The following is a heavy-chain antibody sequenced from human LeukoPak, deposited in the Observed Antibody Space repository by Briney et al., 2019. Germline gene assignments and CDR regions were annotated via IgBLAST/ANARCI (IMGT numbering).Heavy chain of an antibody. CDR1: GFTFSSYA. CDR2: ISGSGYNS. J-gene: IGHJ3*02. V-gene: IGHV3-23*01. CDR3: AKWMVRRDFWSGAFDI. Sequence: PGRSLRLSCAASGFTFSSYAMTWVRQAPGKGLEWVSAISGSGYNSYHADSVKGRFTISRDNSKNTLFLQMNSLRAEDTAIYYCAKWMVRRDFWSGAFDIWGQGTMVTV. D-gene: IGHD3-3*01.